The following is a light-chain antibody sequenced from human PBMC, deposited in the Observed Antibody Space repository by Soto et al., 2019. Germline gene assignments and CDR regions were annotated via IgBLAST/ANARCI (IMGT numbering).Light chain of an antibody. CDR1: SSDVGGSNG. V-gene: IGLV2-18*02. J-gene: IGLJ1*01. CDR2: DVS. CDR3: SSYTSSSPYV. Sequence: QSALTQPPSVSGSPGQSVAISCTGTSSDVGGSNGVSWYQQPPGTAPKLMIYDVSNRPSGVPDRFSGSKSGNTASLTISGLQDEDEGDYYCSSYTSSSPYVFGTGTKLTVL.